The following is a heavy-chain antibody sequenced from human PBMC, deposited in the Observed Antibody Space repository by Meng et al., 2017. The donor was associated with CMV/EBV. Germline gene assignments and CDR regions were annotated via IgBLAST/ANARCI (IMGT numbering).Heavy chain of an antibody. Sequence: QITLKESGPTLVKPNQTLTLTCTFSGFYLSTSGVGVGWIRQPPGKALERLALIYWDDDKRYSPSLKSRLTITKDTSKNQVVLTMTNMDPVDTATYYCARIAAAGRFDYWGQGTLVTVSS. V-gene: IGHV2-5*02. D-gene: IGHD6-13*01. CDR2: IYWDDDK. CDR1: GFYLSTSGVG. J-gene: IGHJ4*02. CDR3: ARIAAAGRFDY.